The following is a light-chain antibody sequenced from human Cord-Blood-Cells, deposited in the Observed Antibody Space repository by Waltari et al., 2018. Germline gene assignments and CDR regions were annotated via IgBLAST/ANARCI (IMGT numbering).Light chain of an antibody. CDR3: SSYTSSSTYV. CDR1: SSDVGGYNY. V-gene: IGLV2-14*01. Sequence: QSALTQPASVSGSPGQSITISCTGTSSDVGGYNYVSCYRQHPGKAPKPMIYDVSNRHSGVSNRLSGSKSGNTASLTISGLQAEDEADYYCSSYTSSSTYVFGTGTKVTVL. J-gene: IGLJ1*01. CDR2: DVS.